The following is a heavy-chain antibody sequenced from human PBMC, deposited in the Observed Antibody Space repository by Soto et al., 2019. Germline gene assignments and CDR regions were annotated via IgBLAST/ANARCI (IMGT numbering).Heavy chain of an antibody. CDR3: AHATYYDFWSGYWHFDY. CDR1: GFSLSTSGVG. Sequence: QITLKESGPTLVKPTQTLTLTCTFSGFSLSTSGVGVGWIRQPPGKALEWLALIYWDDDKRYSPSLKSRLTITKDTSKNQVVLIMTNMDPVDTATYYCAHATYYDFWSGYWHFDYWGQGTLVTVSS. J-gene: IGHJ4*02. V-gene: IGHV2-5*02. CDR2: IYWDDDK. D-gene: IGHD3-3*01.